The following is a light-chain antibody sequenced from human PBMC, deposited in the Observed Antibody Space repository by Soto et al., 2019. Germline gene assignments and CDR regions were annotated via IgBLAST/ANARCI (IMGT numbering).Light chain of an antibody. CDR2: GAS. V-gene: IGKV3-15*01. CDR1: QSVSSS. Sequence: EIVMTQSPATLSVSPGERATLSCRASQSVSSSLAWYQQKPGQAPRLLFYGASTRAHGVPARFSGSRSGTEFTLTLSSLQSEDLALYYCQQYNNWLYTFGQRTKLEIK. J-gene: IGKJ2*01. CDR3: QQYNNWLYT.